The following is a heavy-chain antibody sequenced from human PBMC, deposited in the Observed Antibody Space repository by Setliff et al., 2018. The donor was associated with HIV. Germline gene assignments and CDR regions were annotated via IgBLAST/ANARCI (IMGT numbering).Heavy chain of an antibody. Sequence: SETLSLTCTVSGGSISSGNYYWGWIRQPPGKGLEWIGSIYYNGSPSYNPSLKSRLTISLDTSKNQFSLKLTSVTAADTALYFCARDRHYGPNVLFDYRGHGTLVTVSS. J-gene: IGHJ4*01. D-gene: IGHD3-16*01. CDR1: GGSISSGNYY. CDR3: ARDRHYGPNVLFDY. V-gene: IGHV4-39*07. CDR2: IYYNGSP.